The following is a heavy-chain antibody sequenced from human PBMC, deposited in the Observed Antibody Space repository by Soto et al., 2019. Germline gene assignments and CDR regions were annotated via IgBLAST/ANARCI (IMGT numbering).Heavy chain of an antibody. CDR2: IIPIFGTA. D-gene: IGHD5-12*01. V-gene: IGHV1-69*06. CDR1: GGTFSSYA. J-gene: IGHJ6*02. Sequence: GASVKVSCKASGGTFSSYAISWVRQAPGQGLEWMRGIIPIFGTANYAQKFQGRVTITADKSTSTAYMELSSLRSEDTAVYYCARDENSGYDHYYYYGMDVWGQGTTVTVSS. CDR3: ARDENSGYDHYYYYGMDV.